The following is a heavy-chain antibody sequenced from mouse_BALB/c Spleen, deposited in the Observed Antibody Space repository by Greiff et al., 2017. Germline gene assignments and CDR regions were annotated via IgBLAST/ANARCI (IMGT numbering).Heavy chain of an antibody. CDR1: GFSLTSYG. CDR2: IWAGGST. V-gene: IGHV2-9*02. Sequence: VQRVESGPGLVAPSQSLSITCTVSGFSLTSYGVHWVRQPPGKGLEWLGVIWAGGSTNYNSALMSRLSISKDNSKSQVFLKMNSLQTDDTAMYYCARDLGLLYYFDYWGQGTTLTVSS. J-gene: IGHJ2*01. D-gene: IGHD3-1*01. CDR3: ARDLGLLYYFDY.